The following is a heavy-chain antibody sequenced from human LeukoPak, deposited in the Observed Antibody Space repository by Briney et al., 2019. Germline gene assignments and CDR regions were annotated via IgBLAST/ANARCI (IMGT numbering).Heavy chain of an antibody. CDR3: ATGAAYDYVWGIPDY. CDR1: GGTFSSYA. Sequence: GASVKVSCKXSGGTFSSYAISWVRQSPGQGLEWMGRIIPIFGTANYSQKFQGRVTITTDESTSTAYMELSSLRSEDTAVYYCATGAAYDYVWGIPDYWGQGTLVTVSS. CDR2: IIPIFGTA. D-gene: IGHD3-16*01. V-gene: IGHV1-69*05. J-gene: IGHJ4*02.